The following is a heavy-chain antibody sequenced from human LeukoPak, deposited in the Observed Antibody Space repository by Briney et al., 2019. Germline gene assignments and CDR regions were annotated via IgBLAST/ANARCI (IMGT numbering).Heavy chain of an antibody. J-gene: IGHJ4*02. D-gene: IGHD3-10*01. CDR1: GFTFSAYW. Sequence: GGSLGLSCAASGFTFSAYWMSWVRQAPGKGLEWVANLKQDGSEKYYVDSVKGRFTISRDNAMNSLYLQMNSLRGEDTAVYYCARDDGFYSASGIYQNYFDHWGQGILVTVSP. CDR2: LKQDGSEK. CDR3: ARDDGFYSASGIYQNYFDH. V-gene: IGHV3-7*01.